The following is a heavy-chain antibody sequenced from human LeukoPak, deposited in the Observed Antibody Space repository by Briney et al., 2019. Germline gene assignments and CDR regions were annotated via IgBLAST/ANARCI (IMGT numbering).Heavy chain of an antibody. J-gene: IGHJ4*02. Sequence: GGSLRLSCAASGFDFSNYWMYWVRQAPGKGLEWVANIKQDGSEKYYEDSVRGRFTISRDNAKNSLSLQMNSLRAEDTAVYYCASNYGGWGQGTLVTVSS. CDR3: ASNYGG. V-gene: IGHV3-7*03. CDR2: IKQDGSEK. CDR1: GFDFSNYW. D-gene: IGHD4-11*01.